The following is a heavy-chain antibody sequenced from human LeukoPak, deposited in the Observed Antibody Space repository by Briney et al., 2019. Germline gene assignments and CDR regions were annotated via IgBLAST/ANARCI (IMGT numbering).Heavy chain of an antibody. Sequence: GGTLRLSCAASGFTFNTFNMNWVRQAPGKGLEWVSSITSGGDYIYYADSVKGRFTTSRDNAKNSLSLQLNSLRVEDTAVYYCARGHYDVLAASYKWTPDYWGQGTLVTVSS. D-gene: IGHD3-9*01. J-gene: IGHJ4*02. CDR3: ARGHYDVLAASYKWTPDY. V-gene: IGHV3-21*01. CDR1: GFTFNTFN. CDR2: ITSGGDYI.